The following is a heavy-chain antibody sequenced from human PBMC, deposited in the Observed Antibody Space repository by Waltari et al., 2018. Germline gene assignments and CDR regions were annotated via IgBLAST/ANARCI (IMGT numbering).Heavy chain of an antibody. J-gene: IGHJ3*02. CDR2: IYYSGST. CDR3: ASGYYYDSSGPSLGAFDI. Sequence: QVQLQESGPGLVKPSETLSLTCTVSGGSISSYYWSWIRQPPGKGLEWIGYIYYSGSTNYNPARKSRVTISVDTSKNQFSLKLSSVTAADTAVYYCASGYYYDSSGPSLGAFDIWGQGTMVTVSS. V-gene: IGHV4-59*01. D-gene: IGHD3-22*01. CDR1: GGSISSYY.